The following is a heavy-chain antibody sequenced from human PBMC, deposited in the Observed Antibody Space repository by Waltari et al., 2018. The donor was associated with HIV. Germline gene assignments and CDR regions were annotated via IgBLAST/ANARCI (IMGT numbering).Heavy chain of an antibody. CDR2: INHSGST. D-gene: IGHD6-13*01. J-gene: IGHJ4*02. V-gene: IGHV4-34*01. CDR3: AVPTGYSSSWPDY. CDR1: GGSFSGYY. Sequence: QVQLQQWGAGLLKPSETLSHTCAVYGGSFSGYYWSWIRQPPGEGLEWIGEINHSGSTNYNPSLKSRVTISVDTYKNQFSLKLSSVTAADTAVYYCAVPTGYSSSWPDYWGQGTLVTVSS.